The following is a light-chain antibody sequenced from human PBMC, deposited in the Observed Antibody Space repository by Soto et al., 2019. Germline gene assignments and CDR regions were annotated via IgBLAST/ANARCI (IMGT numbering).Light chain of an antibody. Sequence: QSALTQPPSASGSPGQSVTISCPGTSSDVGGYNFVSWYQPRPGTAQKLMIYAVTQRPSGVPDRFFCSKSGNTASLTVSGLQDEYEADCHCSSYAGNNKLVFGGGTKLTVL. J-gene: IGLJ2*01. CDR3: SSYAGNNKLV. CDR2: AVT. V-gene: IGLV2-8*01. CDR1: SSDVGGYNF.